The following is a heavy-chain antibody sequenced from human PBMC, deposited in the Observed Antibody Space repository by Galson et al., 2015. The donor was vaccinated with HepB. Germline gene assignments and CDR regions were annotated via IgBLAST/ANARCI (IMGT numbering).Heavy chain of an antibody. V-gene: IGHV3-11*01. CDR3: ARAPIYSIDY. J-gene: IGHJ4*02. CDR2: ISSTGSNT. D-gene: IGHD2-15*01. CDR1: GFTFSDYY. Sequence: SLRLSCAASGFTFSDYYMIWICQAPGKGLEWVSYISSTGSNTYYADSVKGRFTISRDNAKNSLYLQMNNLRAEDTAVYYCARAPIYSIDYWGQGALVTASS.